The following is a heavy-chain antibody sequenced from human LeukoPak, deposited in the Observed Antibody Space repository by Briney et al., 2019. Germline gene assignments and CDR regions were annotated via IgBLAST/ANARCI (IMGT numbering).Heavy chain of an antibody. V-gene: IGHV4-31*03. D-gene: IGHD6-19*01. CDR3: ARLAVAGVSLIFDY. J-gene: IGHJ4*02. Sequence: SETLSLTCTVSGGSISSGGYYWSWVRPHPGKGLEWIAYIYYTGSAYYNPSLESRLTISVDTSKNQFSLKLTSVTAADTAVYYCARLAVAGVSLIFDYWGQGTLVTVSS. CDR2: IYYTGSA. CDR1: GGSISSGGYY.